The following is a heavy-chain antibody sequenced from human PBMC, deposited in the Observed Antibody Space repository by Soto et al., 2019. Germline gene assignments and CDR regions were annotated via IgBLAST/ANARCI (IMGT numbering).Heavy chain of an antibody. CDR3: AREMGACSDSSCYPGPYDS. CDR1: EFTFNSYD. D-gene: IGHD3-16*01. CDR2: ISFDDGKK. J-gene: IGHJ5*02. Sequence: GGSLRLSCVASEFTFNSYDMYWVRQAPGKGLEWVAFISFDDGKKSYADFVKGRFTIPRDNSKNTLYLQMNSLRAEDTAVYYCAREMGACSDSSCYPGPYDSWGQGTLVTVSS. V-gene: IGHV3-30-3*01.